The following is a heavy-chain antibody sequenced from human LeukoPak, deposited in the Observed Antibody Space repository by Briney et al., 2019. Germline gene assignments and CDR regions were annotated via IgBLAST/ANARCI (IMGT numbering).Heavy chain of an antibody. CDR1: GGSISSSSYY. Sequence: PSETLSLTCTVFGGSISSSSYYWGWIRQPPGKGLQWIGSIYYSGSTYYNPSLKSRVTISVDTSKNQFSLKLSSVTAADTAVHYCARRPSSSSWYGDAFDIWGQGTMVTVSS. CDR2: IYYSGST. J-gene: IGHJ3*02. CDR3: ARRPSSSSWYGDAFDI. V-gene: IGHV4-39*01. D-gene: IGHD6-13*01.